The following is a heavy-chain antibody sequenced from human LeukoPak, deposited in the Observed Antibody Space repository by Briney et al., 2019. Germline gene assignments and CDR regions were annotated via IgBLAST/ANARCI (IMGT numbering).Heavy chain of an antibody. J-gene: IGHJ4*02. CDR3: ARDQVSRWFYY. Sequence: SQTLSLTCTVSGASINSDNHYWSWIRQSPGKGLEWLGYYHSGNTDYSPSLKSRVTMSVDTSKNQFSLKVNFVTAADTAVYYCARDQVSRWFYYWGQGTLVTVSS. D-gene: IGHD6-13*01. CDR2: YHSGNT. CDR1: GASINSDNHY. V-gene: IGHV4-30-4*01.